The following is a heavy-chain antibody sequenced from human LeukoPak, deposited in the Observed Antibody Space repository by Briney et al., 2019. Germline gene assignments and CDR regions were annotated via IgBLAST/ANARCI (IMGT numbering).Heavy chain of an antibody. CDR1: GYTFTSYY. D-gene: IGHD2-15*01. J-gene: IGHJ4*02. CDR3: ASPIGYCSGGSCSLLGPFDY. CDR2: INPSGGST. Sequence: ASVKVSCKASGYTFTSYYMHWVRQAPGQGLEWMGIINPSGGSTSYAQKFQGRVTMTRDTSTSTVYMELSSLRSEDTAVYYCASPIGYCSGGSCSLLGPFDYWGQGTLVTVSS. V-gene: IGHV1-46*01.